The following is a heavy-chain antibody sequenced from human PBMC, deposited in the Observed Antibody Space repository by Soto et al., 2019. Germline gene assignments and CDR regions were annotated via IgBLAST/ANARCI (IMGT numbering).Heavy chain of an antibody. J-gene: IGHJ4*02. D-gene: IGHD3-22*01. CDR2: INPSGGST. CDR1: GYTFTSYY. CDR3: ARAPYYYDSSGYYSSYYFDY. Sequence: ASVKVSCKASGYTFTSYYMHWLRQAPGQGLEWMGIINPSGGSTSYAQKFQGRVTMTRDTSTSTVYMELSSLRSEDTAVYYCARAPYYYDSSGYYSSYYFDYWGQGTLVTVSS. V-gene: IGHV1-46*01.